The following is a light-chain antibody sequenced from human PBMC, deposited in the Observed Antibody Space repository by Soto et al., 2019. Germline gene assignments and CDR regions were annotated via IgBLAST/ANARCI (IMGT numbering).Light chain of an antibody. CDR1: SGHSSYA. CDR2: LNSDGSH. CDR3: LTWGIGINWV. Sequence: QPVLTQSPSASASLGASVKLTCTLSSGHSSYAIAWHQQQPEKGPRYLMKLNSDGSHTKGDGIPDRFSGSSSGAERYLTISSLESEDEADYYCLTWGIGINWVFGGGTKLTVL. J-gene: IGLJ3*02. V-gene: IGLV4-69*01.